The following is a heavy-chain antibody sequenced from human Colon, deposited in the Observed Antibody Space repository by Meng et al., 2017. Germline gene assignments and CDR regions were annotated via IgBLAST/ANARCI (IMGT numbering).Heavy chain of an antibody. D-gene: IGHD1-26*01. CDR1: GGSGSSAGYQ. CDR2: AST. Sequence: QVPLQESGPGLVRPSETLSLICSVSGGSGSSAGYQWSWSRQPPGKGLEWIGYASTNYNPSLKSRVTISVDTSKNQFSLRLTSVTAADTAVYYCARDHMGSLDYWGQGILVTVSS. J-gene: IGHJ4*02. V-gene: IGHV4-61*08. CDR3: ARDHMGSLDY.